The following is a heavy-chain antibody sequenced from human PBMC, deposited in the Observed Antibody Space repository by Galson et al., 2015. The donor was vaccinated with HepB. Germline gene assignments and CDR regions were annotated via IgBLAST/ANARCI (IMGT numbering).Heavy chain of an antibody. CDR2: IYYSGST. CDR1: GGSISSSSYY. Sequence: SETLSLTCTVSGGSISSSSYYWGWIRQPPGKGLEWIGSIYYSGSTYYNPSLKSRVTISVDTSKNQFSLKLSSVTAADTAVYYCARLFPSRRPFLVVAALDAFDIWGQGTMVTVSS. D-gene: IGHD2-15*01. CDR3: ARLFPSRRPFLVVAALDAFDI. J-gene: IGHJ3*02. V-gene: IGHV4-39*01.